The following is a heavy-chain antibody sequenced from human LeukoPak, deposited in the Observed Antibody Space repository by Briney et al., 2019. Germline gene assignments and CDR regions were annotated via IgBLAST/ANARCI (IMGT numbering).Heavy chain of an antibody. CDR3: ARHWSSGYSYPFDY. D-gene: IGHD3-22*01. V-gene: IGHV4-34*01. J-gene: IGHJ4*02. CDR1: GGSFSGYY. Sequence: SETLSLTCAVYGGSFSGYYWSWIRQPPGKGLEWIGEINHSGSTNYNPSLKSRVTISVDTSKNQFSLKLSSVTAADTAVYYRARHWSSGYSYPFDYWGQGTLVTVSS. CDR2: INHSGST.